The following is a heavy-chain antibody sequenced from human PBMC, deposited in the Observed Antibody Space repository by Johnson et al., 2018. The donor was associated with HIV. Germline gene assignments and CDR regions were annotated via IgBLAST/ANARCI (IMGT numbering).Heavy chain of an antibody. CDR1: GFTFSSYG. J-gene: IGHJ3*02. V-gene: IGHV3-33*06. CDR2: IWYDGSNK. Sequence: QMQLVESGGGVVQPGRSLRLSCAASGFTFSSYGMHWVRQAPGKGLEWVAVIWYDGSNKYYADSVKGRFTISRDNSKNTLYLQLNSLRAEDTSLYYCAKTTRGNWGSCFDIWGRGTMVTVSS. D-gene: IGHD7-27*01. CDR3: AKTTRGNWGSCFDI.